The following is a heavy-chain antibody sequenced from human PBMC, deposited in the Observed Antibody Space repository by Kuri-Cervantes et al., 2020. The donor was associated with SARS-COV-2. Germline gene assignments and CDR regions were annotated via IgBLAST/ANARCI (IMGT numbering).Heavy chain of an antibody. V-gene: IGHV3-21*01. D-gene: IGHD7-27*01. CDR3: AREEGGELGEAFDY. CDR1: GFTFSGYS. CDR2: IDSSSYYI. Sequence: GESLKISCAASGFTFSGYSMDWIRQAPGKGLEWVASIDSSSYYIYHADSVKGRLTISRDNAKTSLYLQMNSLKPEDTAVYYRAREEGGELGEAFDYWGQGALVTVSS. J-gene: IGHJ4*02.